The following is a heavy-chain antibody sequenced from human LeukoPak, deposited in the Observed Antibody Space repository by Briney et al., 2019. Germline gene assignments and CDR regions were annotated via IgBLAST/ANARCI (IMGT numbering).Heavy chain of an antibody. V-gene: IGHV3-30*02. CDR1: GFIFKNYG. Sequence: GGSLRLSCAGSGFIFKNYGVHWVRQAPGKGLEWVAFVRFGGTNEYYANSVKGRFTISRDNSKNSLYLQMNALRPNDTAVYYCAKSRAPTADPDAFDVWGRGTVVTVSS. CDR2: VRFGGTNE. CDR3: AKSRAPTADPDAFDV. J-gene: IGHJ3*01. D-gene: IGHD1-14*01.